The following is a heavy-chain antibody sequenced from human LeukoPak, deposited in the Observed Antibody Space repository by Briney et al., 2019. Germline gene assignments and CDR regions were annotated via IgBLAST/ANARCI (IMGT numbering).Heavy chain of an antibody. D-gene: IGHD3-10*01. CDR1: GFTFSNYG. V-gene: IGHV3-30*02. CDR2: IRSDESNK. Sequence: GGSLRLSCAASGFTFSNYGMHWVRQAPGKGLEWVAFIRSDESNKYYADSVKGRFTISRDDSKSTLYLQMNSLRAGDTAVYYCARALRWFGKPIYLDYWGQGTLVTVSS. J-gene: IGHJ4*02. CDR3: ARALRWFGKPIYLDY.